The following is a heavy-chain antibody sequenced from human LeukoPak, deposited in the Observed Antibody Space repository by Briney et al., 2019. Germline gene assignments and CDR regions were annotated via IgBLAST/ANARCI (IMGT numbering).Heavy chain of an antibody. Sequence: PSETLSLTCSVSGDSITGYYWGWIRQPPGKGLEWIGSIYHSGSTYYNPSLKSRVTISVDTSKNQFSLKLSSVTAADTAVYYCAMGGWNYSYDYWGQGTLVTVSS. CDR3: AMGGWNYSYDY. D-gene: IGHD1-7*01. CDR2: IYHSGST. J-gene: IGHJ4*02. V-gene: IGHV4-38-2*02. CDR1: GDSITGYY.